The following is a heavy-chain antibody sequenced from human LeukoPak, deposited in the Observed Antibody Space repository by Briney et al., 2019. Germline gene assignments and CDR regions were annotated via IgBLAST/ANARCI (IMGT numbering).Heavy chain of an antibody. Sequence: PSETLSLTCAVYGGSFSGYYWSWIRQPPGKGLEWIGEINHSGSTNYNPSLKSRVTISVDTSKNQFSLKLSSVTAADTAVYYCARDWYYYDSSGYYFDYWGQGTLVTVSS. CDR2: INHSGST. V-gene: IGHV4-34*01. CDR1: GGSFSGYY. CDR3: ARDWYYYDSSGYYFDY. D-gene: IGHD3-22*01. J-gene: IGHJ4*02.